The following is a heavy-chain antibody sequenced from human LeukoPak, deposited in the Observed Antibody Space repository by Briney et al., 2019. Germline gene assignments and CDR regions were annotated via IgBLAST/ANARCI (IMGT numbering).Heavy chain of an antibody. V-gene: IGHV1-3*01. CDR1: GYTFTDYY. Sequence: ASVKVSCKASGYTFTDYYLHWVRQAPGQRLEWMGWINAGNGSTKYSQKFQGRVTITRDTSASTAYMELSSLRSEDTAVYYCARAKLWPREGLDYWGQGTLVTVSS. D-gene: IGHD5-18*01. CDR3: ARAKLWPREGLDY. J-gene: IGHJ4*02. CDR2: INAGNGST.